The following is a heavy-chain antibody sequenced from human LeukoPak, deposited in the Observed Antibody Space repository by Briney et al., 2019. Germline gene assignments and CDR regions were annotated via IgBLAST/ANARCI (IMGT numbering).Heavy chain of an antibody. CDR3: ARTDPDPYNWFPMDV. Sequence: PGGSLRLSCAGSEVTFSPYSLNWVRQAPGKGLEWVSSISYSSRYIYYADSVKGRFTISRDNAKNSLYLQMNSLRAEDTAVYYCARTDPDPYNWFPMDVWGKGTTVTVSS. D-gene: IGHD1-20*01. V-gene: IGHV3-21*01. CDR1: EVTFSPYS. CDR2: ISYSSRYI. J-gene: IGHJ6*03.